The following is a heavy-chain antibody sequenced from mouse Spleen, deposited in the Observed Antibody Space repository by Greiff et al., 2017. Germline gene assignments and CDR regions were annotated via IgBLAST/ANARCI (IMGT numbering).Heavy chain of an antibody. CDR3: ARERGSYYFDY. Sequence: EVHLVESEGGLVQPGSSMKLSCTASGFTFSDYYMAWVRQVPEKGLEWVANINYDGSSTYYLDSLKSRFIISRDNAKNILYLQMSSLKSEDTATYYCARERGSYYFDYWGQGTTLTVSS. CDR1: GFTFSDYY. V-gene: IGHV5-16*01. CDR2: INYDGSST. J-gene: IGHJ2*01.